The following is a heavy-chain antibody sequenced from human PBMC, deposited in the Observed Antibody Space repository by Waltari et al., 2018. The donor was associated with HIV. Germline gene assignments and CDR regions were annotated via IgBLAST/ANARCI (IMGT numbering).Heavy chain of an antibody. CDR1: GGSISSSSSY. J-gene: IGHJ5*02. CDR2: IYYSGST. Sequence: QLQLQESGPGLVKPSETLSLTCTVSGGSISSSSSYWGWIRQPPGKGLEWIGSIYYSGSTYYNPSLKSRVTISVDTSKNQFSLKLSSVTAADTAVYYCASNTVPDDGLVPGGPRDWFDPWGQGTLVTVSS. CDR3: ASNTVPDDGLVPGGPRDWFDP. V-gene: IGHV4-39*01. D-gene: IGHD4-17*01.